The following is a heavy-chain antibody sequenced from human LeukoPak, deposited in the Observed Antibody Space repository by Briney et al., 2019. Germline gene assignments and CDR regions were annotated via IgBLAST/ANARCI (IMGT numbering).Heavy chain of an antibody. CDR3: ARHAYYYDSSGYYYWFDP. J-gene: IGHJ5*02. CDR2: IYYSGST. V-gene: IGHV4-39*01. Sequence: SETLSLTCTVSGGSISSSSYYWGWIRQPPGKGLEWFGSIYYSGSTYYNPSLKSRVTISVDTSKNQFSLKLSSVTAADTAVYYCARHAYYYDSSGYYYWFDPWGQGTLVTVSS. CDR1: GGSISSSSYY. D-gene: IGHD3-22*01.